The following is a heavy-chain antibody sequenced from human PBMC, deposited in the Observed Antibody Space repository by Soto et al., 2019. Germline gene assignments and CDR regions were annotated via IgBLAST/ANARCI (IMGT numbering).Heavy chain of an antibody. D-gene: IGHD2-21*02. V-gene: IGHV3-21*01. CDR1: GLSFSTYI. J-gene: IGHJ6*02. Sequence: GGSLRLSCEASGLSFSTYIMHWVRQAPGKGLEWVSSIGRRSDIYYADSVKGRFTISRDNAKNSVSLQMNSLRDEDTAVYYCAREETAWPLAYGLDVWGQGTTVTVSS. CDR2: IGRRSDI. CDR3: AREETAWPLAYGLDV.